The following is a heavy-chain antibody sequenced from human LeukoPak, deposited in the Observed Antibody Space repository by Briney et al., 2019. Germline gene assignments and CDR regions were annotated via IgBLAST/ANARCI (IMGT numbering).Heavy chain of an antibody. Sequence: ASVKVSCXASGYTCTSYDINWVRQANGQGLEWMGWMNPNSGNTGYAQKFQDRVTITRNTSISTAYMELSSLRSEDTAVYYCARVWYSSGYYYPGGNYYYYMDVWGKGTTVTVSS. V-gene: IGHV1-8*03. J-gene: IGHJ6*03. CDR2: MNPNSGNT. CDR1: GYTCTSYD. D-gene: IGHD3-22*01. CDR3: ARVWYSSGYYYPGGNYYYYMDV.